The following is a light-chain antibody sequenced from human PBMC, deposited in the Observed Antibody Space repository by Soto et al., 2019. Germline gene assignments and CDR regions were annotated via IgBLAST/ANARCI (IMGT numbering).Light chain of an antibody. V-gene: IGKV1-5*03. CDR1: QNIYTW. J-gene: IGKJ1*01. Sequence: DYQVTQSPSTLSASVGDRVTITCRASQNIYTWLAWYQQKPGIAPKLLIHKASTLESGVPSRFSGSGYGTEFTLTISGLQPEDYATYYCQQYERYSTFGQGTKVDIK. CDR3: QQYERYST. CDR2: KAS.